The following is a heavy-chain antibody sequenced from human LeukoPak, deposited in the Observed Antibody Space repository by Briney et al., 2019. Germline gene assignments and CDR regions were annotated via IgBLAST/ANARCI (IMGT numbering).Heavy chain of an antibody. CDR1: GGSINSSSSYY. D-gene: IGHD3-10*01. V-gene: IGHV4-39*01. J-gene: IGHJ5*02. CDR2: IYYSGRT. CDR3: ARHAWFINWFDP. Sequence: SETLSLTCTVSGGSINSSSSYYWGWIRQPPGKGLEWIGSIYYSGRTYYNPSLKSRATISVDTSKNQFSLKLSSVTAADTAVYYCARHAWFINWFDPWGQGTLVTVSS.